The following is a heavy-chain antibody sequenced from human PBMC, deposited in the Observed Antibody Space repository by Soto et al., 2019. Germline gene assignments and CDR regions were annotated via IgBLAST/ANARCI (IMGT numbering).Heavy chain of an antibody. CDR1: GGSISSSNW. J-gene: IGHJ5*02. Sequence: SATLSLTCAVSGGSISSSNWWSWVRQPPGKGLEWIGEIYHSGSTNYNPSLKSRVTISVDKSKNQFSLKLSSVTAADTAVYYCARKGLVFGSGWSAPWGQGTLVTVSS. CDR2: IYHSGST. D-gene: IGHD2-21*02. CDR3: ARKGLVFGSGWSAP. V-gene: IGHV4-4*02.